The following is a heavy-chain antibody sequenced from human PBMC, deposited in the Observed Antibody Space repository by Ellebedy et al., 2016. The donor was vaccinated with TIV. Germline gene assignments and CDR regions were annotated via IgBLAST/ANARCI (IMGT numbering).Heavy chain of an antibody. CDR3: ARDPSYGHFDY. V-gene: IGHV4-59*11. Sequence: SETLSLTCTVSGVSISSHYWSWIRQPPGKGLEWIGCIYYSGSTNYNPSLKSRVTISVDTSKNQFSLKLSSVTAADTAVYYCARDPSYGHFDYWGQGTLVTVSS. CDR1: GVSISSHY. J-gene: IGHJ4*02. D-gene: IGHD4-17*01. CDR2: IYYSGST.